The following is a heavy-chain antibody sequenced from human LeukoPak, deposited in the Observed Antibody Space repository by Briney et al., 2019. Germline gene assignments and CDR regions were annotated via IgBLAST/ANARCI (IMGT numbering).Heavy chain of an antibody. D-gene: IGHD1-26*01. CDR2: IKAKAHGGTT. Sequence: PGGSLRLSCAASGFTFINAWMAWVRQAPGKGLEWVGRIKAKAHGGTTDYAAPVKGRFTISRDDSKNTLYLQMNSLKTEDTAVYYCTTDGVGIEGATFDYWGQGTLVTVSS. CDR1: GFTFINAW. CDR3: TTDGVGIEGATFDY. V-gene: IGHV3-15*01. J-gene: IGHJ4*02.